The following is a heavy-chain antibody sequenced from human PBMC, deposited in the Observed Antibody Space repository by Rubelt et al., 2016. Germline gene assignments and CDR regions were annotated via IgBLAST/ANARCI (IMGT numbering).Heavy chain of an antibody. J-gene: IGHJ6*02. V-gene: IGHV4-59*08. CDR3: ATHYYGMDV. CDR2: IYYSGSS. Sequence: QLQLQESGPGLVKPSETLSLTCTVSGGSISSYSWSWIRQPPGKGLEWIGYIYYSGSSNYNPSLKSRVTISLDTSKNQWSLTLSSGTAADTAVYYCATHYYGMDVWGQGTTVTVAS. CDR1: GGSISSYS.